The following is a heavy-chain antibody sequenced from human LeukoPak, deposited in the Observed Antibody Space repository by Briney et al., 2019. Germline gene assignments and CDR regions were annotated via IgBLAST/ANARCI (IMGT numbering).Heavy chain of an antibody. D-gene: IGHD3-10*01. Sequence: PGRSLRLSCAASGFTYSSYAMHWVRQAPGKGLEWVAVISYDGSNKYYADSVKGRFTISRDNSKNTLYLQMNSLRAEDTAVYYCAVSTVRGVIINYFDYWGQGTLVTVSS. CDR2: ISYDGSNK. CDR3: AVSTVRGVIINYFDY. J-gene: IGHJ4*02. V-gene: IGHV3-30-3*01. CDR1: GFTYSSYA.